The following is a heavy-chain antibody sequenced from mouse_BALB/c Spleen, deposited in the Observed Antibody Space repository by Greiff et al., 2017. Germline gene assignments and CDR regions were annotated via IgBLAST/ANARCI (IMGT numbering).Heavy chain of an antibody. D-gene: IGHD1-1*01. Sequence: VQLQESGAELVRPGTSVKVSCKASGYAFTNYLIEWVKQRPGQGLEWIGVINPGSGGTNYNEKFKGKATLTADKSSSTAYMQLSSLTSDDSAVYFCARKPLYYGSSYYAMDYWGQGTSVTVSS. J-gene: IGHJ4*01. CDR2: INPGSGGT. CDR1: GYAFTNYL. CDR3: ARKPLYYGSSYYAMDY. V-gene: IGHV1-54*03.